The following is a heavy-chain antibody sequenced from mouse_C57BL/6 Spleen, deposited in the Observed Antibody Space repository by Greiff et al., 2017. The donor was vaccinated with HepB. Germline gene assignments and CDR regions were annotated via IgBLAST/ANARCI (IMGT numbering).Heavy chain of an antibody. D-gene: IGHD2-3*01. CDR2: ISYDGSN. J-gene: IGHJ4*01. V-gene: IGHV3-6*01. CDR3: ARVEDGYYDYAMDY. Sequence: EVQLQQSGPGLVKPSQSLSLTCSVTGYSITSGYYWNWIRQFPGNKLEWMGYISYDGSNKYNPSLKNRISITRDTSKNKFFLKLNSVTTEDTATYYCARVEDGYYDYAMDYWGQGTSVTVSS. CDR1: GYSITSGYY.